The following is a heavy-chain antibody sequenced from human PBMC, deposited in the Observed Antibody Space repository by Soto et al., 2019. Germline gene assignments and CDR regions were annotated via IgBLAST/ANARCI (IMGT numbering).Heavy chain of an antibody. J-gene: IGHJ3*02. D-gene: IGHD3-22*01. CDR2: VSTDGSST. Sequence: EVQLVESGGGLVQPGGSLRLSCAASGFTFNSFWMHWVRQAPGQGPVWVSRVSTDGSSTNYADSVKGRFTISRDNDKNTLYMQMNSLRAEDTSVYYCARSCYYDSTGFYASEKCALDIWGRWTMVTVAS. CDR1: GFTFNSFW. V-gene: IGHV3-74*01. CDR3: ARSCYYDSTGFYASEKCALDI.